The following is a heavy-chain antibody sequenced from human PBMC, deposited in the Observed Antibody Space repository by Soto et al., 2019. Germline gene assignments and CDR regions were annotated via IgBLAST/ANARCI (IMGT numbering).Heavy chain of an antibody. CDR3: ARVSGYYLPDY. CDR1: GYTFTNYA. CDR2: INAGNGNT. J-gene: IGHJ4*02. Sequence: QVQLVQSGADEKKPGASVKVSCKASGYTFTNYAMHWVRQPPGQRLEWLGWINAGNGNTKYSQKFQGRVTITRATAAIKAYMELSSLRSEDTAVYYCARVSGYYLPDYWGQGTLVTVSS. D-gene: IGHD5-12*01. V-gene: IGHV1-3*05.